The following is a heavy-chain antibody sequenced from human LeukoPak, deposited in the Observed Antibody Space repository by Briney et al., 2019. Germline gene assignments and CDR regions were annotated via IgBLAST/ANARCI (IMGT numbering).Heavy chain of an antibody. V-gene: IGHV3-23*01. CDR1: GFTFSSYA. D-gene: IGHD1-26*01. CDR2: ISGSGGST. Sequence: PGGSLRLSCAASGFTFSSYAMSWVRQAPGKGLEWVSAISGSGGSTYYADSVKGRFTISRDNSKNTLYLQMNSLRAEDTAVYYCAFSGSPPKNFDYWGQGTLVTVSS. CDR3: AFSGSPPKNFDY. J-gene: IGHJ4*02.